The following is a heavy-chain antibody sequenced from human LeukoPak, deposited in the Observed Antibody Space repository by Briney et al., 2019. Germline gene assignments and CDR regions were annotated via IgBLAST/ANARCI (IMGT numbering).Heavy chain of an antibody. CDR3: ARDTIPPRNATEQKTGTYY. D-gene: IGHD7-27*01. CDR2: IYYRGNT. V-gene: IGHV4-39*02. CDR1: GGSISTSNYY. Sequence: PSETLSLTCTVSGGSISTSNYYWAWIRQPPGKGLQWIGSIYYRGNTYYNPSLKSRVTMSVDTSKNQFSLRLTSVTAADTPLYYCARDTIPPRNATEQKTGTYYWGQGTLVTVSS. J-gene: IGHJ4*02.